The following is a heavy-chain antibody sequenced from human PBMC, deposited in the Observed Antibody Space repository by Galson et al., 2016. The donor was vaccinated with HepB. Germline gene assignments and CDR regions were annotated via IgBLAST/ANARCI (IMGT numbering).Heavy chain of an antibody. CDR2: INPYNGNT. CDR1: GYTFSNYV. Sequence: SVKVSCKASGYTFSNYVISWVRQVPGQGLEWMGWINPYNGNTKYAETFQGRVTMTTDTSTSTAYVELRSVRSDNTAFAFYGSDVAYLESVPGTCGQGTLVTVSS. V-gene: IGHV1-18*01. D-gene: IGHD6-19*01. CDR3: GSDVAYLESVPGT. J-gene: IGHJ5*02.